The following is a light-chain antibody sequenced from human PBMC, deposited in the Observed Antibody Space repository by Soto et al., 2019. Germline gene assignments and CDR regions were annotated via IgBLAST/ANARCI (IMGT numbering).Light chain of an antibody. CDR2: GAS. CDR1: QSVGSSY. Sequence: EIVWTQSPGTLSLSPGERATLSCRASQSVGSSYLAWYQQKPGQAPRLLIYGASSRATGIPDRFSGSGSGTDFTLTISRLEPEDFAVYYCQQYGSSPQTFGQGTKVDIK. J-gene: IGKJ1*01. CDR3: QQYGSSPQT. V-gene: IGKV3-20*01.